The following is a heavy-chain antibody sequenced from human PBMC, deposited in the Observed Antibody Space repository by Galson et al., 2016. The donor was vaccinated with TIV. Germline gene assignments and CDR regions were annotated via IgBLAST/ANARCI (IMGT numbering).Heavy chain of an antibody. D-gene: IGHD3-3*01. CDR2: ILTGGTIM. J-gene: IGHJ4*02. CDR3: AGFWSGYFDY. V-gene: IGHV3-11*01. Sequence: SLRLSCAASGFTFRDYYMSWIRQAPGKGLEWISNILTGGTIMYYADSVKGRFTISRDNAKNSLYLQMNSLRAEDTAVYYCAGFWSGYFDYWGQGILVTVSS. CDR1: GFTFRDYY.